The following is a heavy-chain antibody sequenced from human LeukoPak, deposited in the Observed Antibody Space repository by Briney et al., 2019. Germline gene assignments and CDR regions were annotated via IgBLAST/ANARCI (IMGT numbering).Heavy chain of an antibody. V-gene: IGHV3-48*04. Sequence: GGSLRLSCAASGFTFSSYWMNWVRQAPGKGLEWVSYISSSGSTIYYADSVKGRFTISRDNAKNSLYLQMNSLRAEDTAVYYCAELGITMIGGVWGKGTTVTISS. J-gene: IGHJ6*04. CDR2: ISSSGSTI. CDR3: AELGITMIGGV. CDR1: GFTFSSYW. D-gene: IGHD3-10*02.